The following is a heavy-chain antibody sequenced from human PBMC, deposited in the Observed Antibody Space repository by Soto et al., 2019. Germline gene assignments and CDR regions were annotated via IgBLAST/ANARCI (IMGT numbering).Heavy chain of an antibody. D-gene: IGHD1-1*01. CDR1: GFTFDNCG. CDR3: VQGRYPTMATPLDH. Sequence: GRSLRLSCAASGFTFDNCGRHWGRRAPGKGLEWVSGISWDSGTIGYADSVKGRFTISRDDAKNSLYLQMNSLRREDTALYYCVQGRYPTMATPLDHWGQGTLVIVSS. CDR2: ISWDSGTI. V-gene: IGHV3-9*01. J-gene: IGHJ5*02.